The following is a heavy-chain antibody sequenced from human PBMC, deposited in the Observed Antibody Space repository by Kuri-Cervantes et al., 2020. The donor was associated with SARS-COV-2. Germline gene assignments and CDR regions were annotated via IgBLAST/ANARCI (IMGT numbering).Heavy chain of an antibody. CDR1: GFTFSSYS. J-gene: IGHJ6*03. CDR3: SRTYDSSGSLYYYYYMDV. CDR2: ISSSSTI. V-gene: IGHV3-48*01. D-gene: IGHD3-22*01. Sequence: GGSLRLSCAASGFTFSSYSMNWVRQAPGKGLEWVSYISSSSTIYYADSVKGRFTISRDSAKNSLYLQMNSLRAEDTAVYYCSRTYDSSGSLYYYYYMDVWGKGTTVTVSS.